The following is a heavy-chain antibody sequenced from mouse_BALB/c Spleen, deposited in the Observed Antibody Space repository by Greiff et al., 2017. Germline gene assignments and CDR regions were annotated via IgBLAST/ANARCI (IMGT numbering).Heavy chain of an antibody. D-gene: IGHD1-1*01. CDR2: INPNNGGT. V-gene: IGHV1-18*01. J-gene: IGHJ2*01. Sequence: VQLKQSGPELVKPGASVKIPCKASGYTFTDYNMDWVKQSHGKSLEWIGDINPNNGGTFYNQKFKGKATLTVDKSSSTAYMELRSLTSEDTAVYYCARGVSYYYGQSDYFDYWGQGTTLTVSS. CDR3: ARGVSYYYGQSDYFDY. CDR1: GYTFTDYN.